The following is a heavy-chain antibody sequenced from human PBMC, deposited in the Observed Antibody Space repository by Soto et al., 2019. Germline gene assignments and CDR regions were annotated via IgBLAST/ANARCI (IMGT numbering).Heavy chain of an antibody. Sequence: QMQLVQSGPEVKKPGTSVKVSCKASGFTFTSSAVQWVRQARGQRLEWIGWIVVGSGNTNYAQKFQERVTITRDMSTSTAYMELSSLRSEDTAVYYCAAEGATLINYYYGMDVRGQGTTVTVSS. V-gene: IGHV1-58*01. D-gene: IGHD1-26*01. CDR1: GFTFTSSA. CDR3: AAEGATLINYYYGMDV. J-gene: IGHJ6*01. CDR2: IVVGSGNT.